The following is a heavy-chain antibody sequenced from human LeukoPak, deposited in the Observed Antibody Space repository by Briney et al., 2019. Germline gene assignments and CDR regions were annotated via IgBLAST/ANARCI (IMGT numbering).Heavy chain of an antibody. D-gene: IGHD1-1*01. CDR3: ARDHNYAFDN. V-gene: IGHV3-48*01. J-gene: IGHJ4*02. CDR2: GVIDIGNT. Sequence: PSGTLPSPATAPVFPSTANSMTWIRPVPARGLEWIAFGVIDIGNTKSADSVRGRVTISADKTKNSLYLQMNSLRVEDTAVYYCARDHNYAFDNWGQGALVTVSS. CDR1: VFPSTANS.